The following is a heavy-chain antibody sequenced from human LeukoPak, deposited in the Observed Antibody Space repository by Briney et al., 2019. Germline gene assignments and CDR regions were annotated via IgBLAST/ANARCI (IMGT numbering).Heavy chain of an antibody. D-gene: IGHD6-13*01. Sequence: GASVKVSCKASGYTFTSYDINWVRHATGQGLEWMGWMNPNSGNTGYAQKFQGRVTMTRNTSISTAYMELSSLRSEDTAVYYCARGGGNIAAAVWFDPWGQGTLVTVSS. V-gene: IGHV1-8*01. CDR3: ARGGGNIAAAVWFDP. CDR1: GYTFTSYD. J-gene: IGHJ5*02. CDR2: MNPNSGNT.